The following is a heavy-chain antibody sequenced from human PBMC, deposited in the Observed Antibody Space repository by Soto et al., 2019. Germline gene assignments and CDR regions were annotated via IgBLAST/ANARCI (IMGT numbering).Heavy chain of an antibody. D-gene: IGHD2-2*02. V-gene: IGHV1-2*02. Sequence: ASVKVSCKASGCTFSGYYIHWLRQAPVQVLEWMGWINPNSGGTNYAQKFQGRVTVTRDTHTSTAYMELSRLTPDDTAVYYCARSLTEGYCNITLCYTTPLHCRYVWG. J-gene: IGHJ6*02. CDR1: GCTFSGYY. CDR2: INPNSGGT. CDR3: ARSLTEGYCNITLCYTTPLHCRYV.